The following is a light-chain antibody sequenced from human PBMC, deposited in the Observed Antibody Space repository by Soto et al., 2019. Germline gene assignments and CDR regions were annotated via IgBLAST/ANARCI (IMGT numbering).Light chain of an antibody. Sequence: QSVLAQPASVSGSPGQSITISCTGTSSDVGGYNYVSWYQQHPGKAPKLMIYEVSNRPSGVSNRFSGSKSGNTASLTISGLQDEEEADYNRISYNSRSTLVFGTGTKVTVL. CDR3: ISYNSRSTLV. CDR1: SSDVGGYNY. CDR2: EVS. V-gene: IGLV2-14*01. J-gene: IGLJ1*01.